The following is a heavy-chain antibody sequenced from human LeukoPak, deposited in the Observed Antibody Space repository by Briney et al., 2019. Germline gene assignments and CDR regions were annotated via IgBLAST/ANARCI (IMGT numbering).Heavy chain of an antibody. Sequence: PGGSLRLSCAASGFSVSSNYMSWVRQAPGKGLEWVSVIFSGGSTYYAASVKGRFTISRDNSKNTLYLQMNSLRAEDTAIYYCAKDVRSSGWFEEFWGQGTLVTVSS. D-gene: IGHD6-19*01. CDR3: AKDVRSSGWFEEF. CDR2: IFSGGST. J-gene: IGHJ4*02. CDR1: GFSVSSNY. V-gene: IGHV3-53*01.